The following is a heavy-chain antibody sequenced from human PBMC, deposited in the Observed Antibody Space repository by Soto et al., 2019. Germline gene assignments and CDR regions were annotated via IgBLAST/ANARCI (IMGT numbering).Heavy chain of an antibody. CDR2: ISYDGSNK. Sequence: GGSLRLSCAASGFTFSSYGMHWVRQAPGKGLEWVAVISYDGSNKYYADSVKGRFTISRDNSKNTLYLQMNSLRAEDTAVYYCAKDRGVRGVRGMDVWGQGTTVTVSS. D-gene: IGHD3-10*01. J-gene: IGHJ6*02. CDR1: GFTFSSYG. CDR3: AKDRGVRGVRGMDV. V-gene: IGHV3-30*18.